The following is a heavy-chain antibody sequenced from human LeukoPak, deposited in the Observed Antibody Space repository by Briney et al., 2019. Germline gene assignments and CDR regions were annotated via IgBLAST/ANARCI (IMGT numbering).Heavy chain of an antibody. CDR2: IYYSGST. V-gene: IGHV4-39*07. J-gene: IGHJ6*03. CDR3: ARGPYDYVWGSYRSRNYYYYMDV. CDR1: GGSISSSSYY. Sequence: SETLSLTCTVSGGSISSSSYYWGWIRQPPGKGLEWIGSIYYSGSTYYNPSLKSRVTISVDTSKNQFSLKLSSVTAADTAVYYCARGPYDYVWGSYRSRNYYYYMDVWGKGTTVTVSS. D-gene: IGHD3-16*02.